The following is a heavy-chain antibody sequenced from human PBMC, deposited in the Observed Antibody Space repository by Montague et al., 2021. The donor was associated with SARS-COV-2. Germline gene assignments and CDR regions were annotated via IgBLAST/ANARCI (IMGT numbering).Heavy chain of an antibody. V-gene: IGHV4-34*01. Sequence: SDTLSLTCAVHGGSFSTYSWNWIRQPPGKGLEWIGEIHHGGSTNYNPSLKSRVTISADTSKNHFSLKLTSVAAADTAVYYCARLGDGVVPSPILGVGPYYSYYYMDVWGKGTTVTVSS. CDR1: GGSFSTYS. CDR2: IHHGGST. D-gene: IGHD3-10*01. CDR3: ARLGDGVVPSPILGVGPYYSYYYMDV. J-gene: IGHJ6*03.